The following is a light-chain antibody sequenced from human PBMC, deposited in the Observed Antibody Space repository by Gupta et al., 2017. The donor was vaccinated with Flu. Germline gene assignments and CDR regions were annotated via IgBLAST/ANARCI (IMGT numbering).Light chain of an antibody. CDR3: QSYDSSLNAYV. Sequence: QSVLTQPPSVSGAPGPRVTISCTGSRSNIGAGSDVHWYQQLPGTAPKPLIYGSTNRPSGRFSGSKSGASASLAITGLQAEDEADYFCQSYDSSLNAYVFGTGTKVTVL. CDR2: GST. J-gene: IGLJ1*01. CDR1: RSNIGAGSD. V-gene: IGLV1-40*03.